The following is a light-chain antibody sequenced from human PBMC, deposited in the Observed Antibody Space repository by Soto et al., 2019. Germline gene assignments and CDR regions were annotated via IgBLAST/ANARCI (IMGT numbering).Light chain of an antibody. V-gene: IGKV3-20*01. J-gene: IGKJ1*01. CDR1: QSVSSSY. CDR3: QQYGSSLLTWT. Sequence: EIVLTQSPGTLSLSPGERVTLSCRASQSVSSSYLAWYQQKPGQAPRLLIYGASSRATGIPDRFSGSGSGTDFTLTITRLEPEDFAVYYCQQYGSSLLTWTFGQGTKVEIK. CDR2: GAS.